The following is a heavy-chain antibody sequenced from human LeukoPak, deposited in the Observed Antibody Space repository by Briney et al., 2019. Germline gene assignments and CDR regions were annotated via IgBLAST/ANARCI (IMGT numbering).Heavy chain of an antibody. CDR2: INWNGDST. CDR1: GFTFDDYG. D-gene: IGHD7-27*01. Sequence: TGGSLRLSCAASGFTFDDYGMSWVRQAPGKGLEWVSGINWNGDSTDYADSVKGRFTISRDNARNSLYVQMNSLRAEDTALYYCARGPLTGSMLGDFGYWGQGTLVTVSS. J-gene: IGHJ4*02. V-gene: IGHV3-20*04. CDR3: ARGPLTGSMLGDFGY.